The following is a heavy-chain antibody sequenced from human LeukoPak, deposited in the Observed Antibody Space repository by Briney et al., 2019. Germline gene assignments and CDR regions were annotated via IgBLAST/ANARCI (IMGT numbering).Heavy chain of an antibody. Sequence: GGSLRLSCAASGFTFRTYWMAWVRQAPGKGLEWVANIKGDESARHQADSVKGRFTISRDNAQNSVYLQMSSLRGEDTAVYYGARDVGGSLDYWGQGTLVTVSS. D-gene: IGHD1-26*01. CDR1: GFTFRTYW. CDR3: ARDVGGSLDY. V-gene: IGHV3-7*01. CDR2: IKGDESAR. J-gene: IGHJ4*02.